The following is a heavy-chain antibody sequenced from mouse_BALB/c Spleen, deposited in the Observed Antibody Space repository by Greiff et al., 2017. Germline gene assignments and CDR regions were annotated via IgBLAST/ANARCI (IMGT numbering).Heavy chain of an antibody. J-gene: IGHJ2*01. CDR1: GFDFSRYW. Sequence: EVKLQESGGGLVQPGGSLNLSCAASGFDFSRYWMSWARQAPGKGQEWIGEINPGSSTINYTPSLKDKFIISRDNAKNTLYLQMSKVRSEDTALYYCARPEYGNYPFDYWGQGTTLTVSS. V-gene: IGHV4-2*02. D-gene: IGHD2-10*02. CDR2: INPGSSTI. CDR3: ARPEYGNYPFDY.